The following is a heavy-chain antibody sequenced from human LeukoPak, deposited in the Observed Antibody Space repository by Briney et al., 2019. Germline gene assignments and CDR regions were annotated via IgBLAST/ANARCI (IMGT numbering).Heavy chain of an antibody. D-gene: IGHD2-2*01. CDR3: ARSEYCSSTSCYAAWFDP. J-gene: IGHJ5*02. CDR1: RYTFTSYA. Sequence: ASVKVSCKASRYTFTSYAMHWVRQAPGQRLEWMGWINAGNGNTKYSQKFQGRVTITRDTSASTAYMELSSLRSEDTAVYYCARSEYCSSTSCYAAWFDPWGQGTLVTVSS. V-gene: IGHV1-3*01. CDR2: INAGNGNT.